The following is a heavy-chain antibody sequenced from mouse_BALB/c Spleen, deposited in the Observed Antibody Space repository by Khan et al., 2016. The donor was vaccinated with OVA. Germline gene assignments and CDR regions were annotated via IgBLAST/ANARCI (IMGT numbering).Heavy chain of an antibody. CDR1: GFTFSNYA. V-gene: IGHV5-6-5*01. J-gene: IGHJ3*01. Sequence: EVQLVESGGGLVKPGGSLKLSCAASGFTFSNYAMYWVRQTPEKRLEWVASTSSGGSTYYPDSVKGRFTIFRDNARNILYLQMSSLRSEETAMYYCARDNWFASWGKGTLVTVSA. CDR3: ARDNWFAS. CDR2: TSSGGST.